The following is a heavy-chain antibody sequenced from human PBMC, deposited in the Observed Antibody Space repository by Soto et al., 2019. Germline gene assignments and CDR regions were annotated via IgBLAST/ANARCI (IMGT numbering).Heavy chain of an antibody. CDR2: ITSDTATI. Sequence: VGSLRLSCAASGFTLNIYSMNWVRQAPGKGLEWVSYITSDTATIHYADSVRGRFTISRDNAENSLFLQMNSLRDEDTAVYYCARDKRDLRFLEWSYYFDYWGQGTLVTVSS. V-gene: IGHV3-48*02. CDR3: ARDKRDLRFLEWSYYFDY. D-gene: IGHD3-3*01. J-gene: IGHJ4*02. CDR1: GFTLNIYS.